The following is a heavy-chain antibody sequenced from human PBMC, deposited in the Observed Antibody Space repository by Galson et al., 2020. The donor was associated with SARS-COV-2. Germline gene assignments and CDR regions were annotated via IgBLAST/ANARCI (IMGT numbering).Heavy chain of an antibody. J-gene: IGHJ6*03. D-gene: IGHD6-19*01. CDR2: IPHDGGNQ. V-gene: IGHV3-30*01. CDR3: AREQGTGWYSGGSSYFYYMDV. Sequence: FTFSKYAVHWVRHAPGKGLEWVAVIPHDGGNQYYADSVKGRFTISRDNSNNTLYLQMNSLRVEDTAVYYCAREQGTGWYSGGSSYFYYMDVWGKGTTVTVSS. CDR1: FTFSKYA.